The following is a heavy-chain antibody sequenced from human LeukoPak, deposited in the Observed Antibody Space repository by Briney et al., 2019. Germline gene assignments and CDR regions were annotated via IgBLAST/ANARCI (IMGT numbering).Heavy chain of an antibody. CDR2: IKSKGDGETT. V-gene: IGHV3-15*01. D-gene: IGHD3-10*01. J-gene: IGHJ4*02. CDR3: TTDLGLTMIRGVIVN. Sequence: PGGPLRLSGTASGFTFTNAWMSWVRQAPGKGLEWVGRIKSKGDGETTDTAAPVKGRFTMSRDDSKATLYLQMNSLKAEDTAVYYCTTDLGLTMIRGVIVNWGQGALVTVSS. CDR1: GFTFTNAW.